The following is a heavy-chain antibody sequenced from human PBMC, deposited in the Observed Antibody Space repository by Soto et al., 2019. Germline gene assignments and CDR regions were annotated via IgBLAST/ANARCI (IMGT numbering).Heavy chain of an antibody. Sequence: QVQLVQSGAEVKKPGSSVKVSCKASGGTFSSYAISWVRQAPGQGLEWMGGIIPIFGTANYAQKFQGRVTITADKSPSTAYMELSSLRAEDTAVYYCARGETVVTRGAFDIWGQGTMVTVSS. V-gene: IGHV1-69*06. CDR3: ARGETVVTRGAFDI. CDR2: IIPIFGTA. J-gene: IGHJ3*02. CDR1: GGTFSSYA. D-gene: IGHD2-15*01.